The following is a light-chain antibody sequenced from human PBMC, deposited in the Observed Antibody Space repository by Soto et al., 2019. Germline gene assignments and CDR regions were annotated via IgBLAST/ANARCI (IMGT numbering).Light chain of an antibody. CDR1: NSDLPNYNY. Sequence: QSALTQPASVSGSPGQSITISCTGTNSDLPNYNYVSWYQHHPGKGPKLIIYEVSNRPSGVSDRFSGSKSGNKASLIISNLEAEDESDYYCGSYTSTDTPFVFGTGTKVTVL. CDR3: GSYTSTDTPFV. CDR2: EVS. J-gene: IGLJ1*01. V-gene: IGLV2-14*01.